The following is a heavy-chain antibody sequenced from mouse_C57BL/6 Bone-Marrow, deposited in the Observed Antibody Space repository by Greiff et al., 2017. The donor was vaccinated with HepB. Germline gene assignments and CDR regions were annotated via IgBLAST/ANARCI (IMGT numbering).Heavy chain of an antibody. CDR3: TSITTVYYYAMDY. J-gene: IGHJ4*01. V-gene: IGHV14-4*01. D-gene: IGHD1-1*01. Sequence: EVKLQESGAELVRPGASVKLSCTASGFNIKDDYMHWVKQRPEQGLEWIGWIDPENGDTEYASKFQGKATITADTSSNTAYLQLSSLTSEDTAVYYCTSITTVYYYAMDYWGQGTSVTVSS. CDR1: GFNIKDDY. CDR2: IDPENGDT.